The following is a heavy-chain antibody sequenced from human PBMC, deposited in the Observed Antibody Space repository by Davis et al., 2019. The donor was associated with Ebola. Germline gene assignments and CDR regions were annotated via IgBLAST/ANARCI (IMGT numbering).Heavy chain of an antibody. CDR1: GLSIRSSNW. CDR2: INQYDTT. CDR3: ARGYFLEGSGTFDY. D-gene: IGHD3-10*01. Sequence: PSETLSLTCDVSGLSIRSSNWWSWVRQSPGKGLEWIGEINQYDTTNYNPSLKSRVTMSVDKAKNQFSLRMSSVTAADTAVYYCARGYFLEGSGTFDYWGQGTLVTVSS. J-gene: IGHJ4*02. V-gene: IGHV4/OR15-8*03.